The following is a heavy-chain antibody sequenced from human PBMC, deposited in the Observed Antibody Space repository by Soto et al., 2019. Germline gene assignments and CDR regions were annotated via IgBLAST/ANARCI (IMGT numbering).Heavy chain of an antibody. CDR2: IYPGDSDT. CDR1: GYSFTSYW. D-gene: IGHD5-12*01. V-gene: IGHV5-51*01. Sequence: PGESLKISCQGSGYSFTSYWIGWVRQMPGKGLEWMGIIYPGDSDTRYSPSFQGQVTISADKSISTAYLQWSSLKASDTAMYYCARRFHGDGYNRGVDYWGQGTLVTVSS. CDR3: ARRFHGDGYNRGVDY. J-gene: IGHJ4*02.